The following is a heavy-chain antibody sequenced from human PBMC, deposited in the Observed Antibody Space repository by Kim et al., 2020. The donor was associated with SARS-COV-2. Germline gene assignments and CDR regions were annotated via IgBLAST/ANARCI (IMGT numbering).Heavy chain of an antibody. CDR3: ASAHSSGWYGGMDV. J-gene: IGHJ6*02. D-gene: IGHD6-19*01. V-gene: IGHV3-30*03. Sequence: AGSVKGRFTNSRDNYKNTLYLQMNSLGAEDTAVYYGASAHSSGWYGGMDVWGQGTTVTVSS.